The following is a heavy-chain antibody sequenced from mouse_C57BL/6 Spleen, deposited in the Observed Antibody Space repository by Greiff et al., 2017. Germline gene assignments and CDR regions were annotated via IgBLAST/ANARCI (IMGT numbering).Heavy chain of an antibody. CDR1: GFNIKDYY. J-gene: IGHJ1*03. D-gene: IGHD1-1*01. Sequence: EVKLQESGAELVRPGASVKLSCTASGFNIKDYYMHWVKQRPEQGLEWIGRIDPEDGDTEYAPKFQGKATMTADTSSNTAYLQLSSLTSEDTAVYYCTTITTVVAPRYFDVWGTGTTVTVSS. V-gene: IGHV14-1*01. CDR3: TTITTVVAPRYFDV. CDR2: IDPEDGDT.